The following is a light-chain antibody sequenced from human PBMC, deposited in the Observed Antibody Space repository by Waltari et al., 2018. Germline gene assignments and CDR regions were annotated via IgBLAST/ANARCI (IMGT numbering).Light chain of an antibody. CDR3: QQYNSYTYT. Sequence: DIQMTQSPSTLSASVGDKRTITCRASQIISSWLAWYQQKPGKAPKLLIYDASSLESGVPSRFSGSGSGTEFTLTISSLQPDDFATYYCQQYNSYTYTFGQGTKLEIK. CDR2: DAS. CDR1: QIISSW. V-gene: IGKV1-5*01. J-gene: IGKJ2*01.